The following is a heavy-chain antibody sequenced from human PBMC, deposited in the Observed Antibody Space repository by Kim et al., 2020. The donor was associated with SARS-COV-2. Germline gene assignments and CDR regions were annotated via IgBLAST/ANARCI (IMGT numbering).Heavy chain of an antibody. J-gene: IGHJ6*01. CDR2: ISSTTI. CDR3: ARVSYYYDNSGDYLGFGMDV. CDR1: GFTLTRYS. V-gene: IGHV3-48*02. Sequence: GGSLRLSCGASGFTLTRYSVNWVRQAPGKGLEWLSYISSTTIYYADSVKGRFTVSRDNAEDSVYLQMNNLSDEDTGVYYCARVSYYYDNSGDYLGFGMDV. D-gene: IGHD3-22*01.